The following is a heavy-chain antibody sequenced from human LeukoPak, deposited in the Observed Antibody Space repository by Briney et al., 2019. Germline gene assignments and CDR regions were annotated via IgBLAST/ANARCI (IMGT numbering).Heavy chain of an antibody. CDR3: ARVRWGGLYYFDY. D-gene: IGHD3-16*01. CDR1: GFTFNNYN. Sequence: GGSLRLSCAASGFTFNNYNMNWVRQAPGKGLEWVSSISDSSSYIYYADSVRGRFTISRDNAKNSLYLQMNSLRAEDTAVYYCARVRWGGLYYFDYWGQGTLVTVSS. J-gene: IGHJ4*02. CDR2: ISDSSSYI. V-gene: IGHV3-21*01.